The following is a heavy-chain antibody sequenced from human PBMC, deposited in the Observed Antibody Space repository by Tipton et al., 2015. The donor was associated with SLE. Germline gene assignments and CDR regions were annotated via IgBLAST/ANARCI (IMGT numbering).Heavy chain of an antibody. J-gene: IGHJ4*02. CDR1: GGSIRTSDYY. D-gene: IGHD1-26*01. CDR2: IYTSGST. V-gene: IGHV4-61*09. Sequence: TLSLTCTVSGGSIRTSDYYWSWIRQSAGKGLEWIGHIYTSGSTSYSPSLKSRVSISVDTSKNQFFLMLSSVTAADTAVYYCAREVIVGATKFDYWGQGTLVTVSS. CDR3: AREVIVGATKFDY.